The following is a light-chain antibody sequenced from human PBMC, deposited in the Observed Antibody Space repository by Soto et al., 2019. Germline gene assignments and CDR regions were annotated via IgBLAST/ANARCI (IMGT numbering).Light chain of an antibody. CDR2: EVN. Sequence: QSVLTQPPSASGSPGQSVTISCTGTSSDVGGFKYVSWYQQHPGKAPKLMIYEVNKRPSGVPDRFSGSKSGNTASLTIFGLQADDEADYYCCSYAGATTFYVFGTGTKSPS. V-gene: IGLV2-8*01. CDR3: CSYAGATTFYV. J-gene: IGLJ1*01. CDR1: SSDVGGFKY.